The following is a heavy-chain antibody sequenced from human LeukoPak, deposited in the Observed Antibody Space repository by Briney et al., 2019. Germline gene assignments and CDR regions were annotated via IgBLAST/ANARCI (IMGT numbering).Heavy chain of an antibody. V-gene: IGHV4-39*07. CDR3: ARDVRIDYSGWSHFDS. D-gene: IGHD6-19*01. CDR2: IYYSGTT. J-gene: IGHJ5*01. Sequence: SETLSLTCNVSGGSISSSSYYWGWIRQPPGKGLEWIGSIYYSGTTHYNPSLKSRLTISVDTSKNQFSVKLSSVTAADTAVHYCARDVRIDYSGWSHFDSWGQGTLVTVSS. CDR1: GGSISSSSYY.